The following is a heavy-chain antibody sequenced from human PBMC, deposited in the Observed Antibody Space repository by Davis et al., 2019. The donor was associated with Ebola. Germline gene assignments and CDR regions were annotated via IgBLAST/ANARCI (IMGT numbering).Heavy chain of an antibody. J-gene: IGHJ4*02. V-gene: IGHV1-8*01. CDR2: MNPNSGNT. D-gene: IGHD6-13*01. CDR1: GYTFTSFD. CDR3: ARRKAAAGTALTY. Sequence: AASVKVSCKASGYTFTSFDINWVRQAAGQGLGWMGWMNPNSGNTGYAQKFQGRVTMTRNTSISTAYMELSSLTSEDTAVYYCARRKAAAGTALTYWGQGTLVTVSS.